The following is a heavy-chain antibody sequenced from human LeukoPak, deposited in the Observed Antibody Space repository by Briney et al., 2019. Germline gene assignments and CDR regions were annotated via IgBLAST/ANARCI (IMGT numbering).Heavy chain of an antibody. CDR2: ISGSSTYI. D-gene: IGHD1-26*01. CDR3: ARDLWELLLSGTGDAFDI. Sequence: GGSLRLSCAASGFTFSSYEMNWVRQAPGKGLEWVSSISGSSTYIYYADSVKGRFTISRDNAKNSLFLQMNSLRAEDTAVYYCARDLWELLLSGTGDAFDIWGQGTMVTVSS. J-gene: IGHJ3*02. V-gene: IGHV3-21*01. CDR1: GFTFSSYE.